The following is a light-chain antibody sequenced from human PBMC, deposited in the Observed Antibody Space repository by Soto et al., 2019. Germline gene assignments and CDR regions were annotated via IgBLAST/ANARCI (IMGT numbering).Light chain of an antibody. V-gene: IGKV3-20*01. Sequence: EIVLTQSPGTLSLSPGERATLSCRASQSVSRSYLAWYQQKPGQAPRLLIYGASSRATGIPDRFSGSGSGTDFTLTISRLEPEEFAVYYCQQSGSSPLTFGGGTKVEIK. CDR2: GAS. CDR1: QSVSRSY. CDR3: QQSGSSPLT. J-gene: IGKJ4*01.